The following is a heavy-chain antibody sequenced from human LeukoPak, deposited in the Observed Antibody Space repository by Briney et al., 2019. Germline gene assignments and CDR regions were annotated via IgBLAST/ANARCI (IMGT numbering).Heavy chain of an antibody. D-gene: IGHD2-21*02. Sequence: PSETLSLTCAVYGGSFSGYYWSWIRQPPGKGLEWMGEINHSGSTNYNPSLKSRVTISVDTSKNQFSLKLSSVTAADTAVYYCARGYPAYNIVVVTARPYYFDYWGQGTLVTVSS. CDR2: INHSGST. J-gene: IGHJ4*02. V-gene: IGHV4-34*01. CDR1: GGSFSGYY. CDR3: ARGYPAYNIVVVTARPYYFDY.